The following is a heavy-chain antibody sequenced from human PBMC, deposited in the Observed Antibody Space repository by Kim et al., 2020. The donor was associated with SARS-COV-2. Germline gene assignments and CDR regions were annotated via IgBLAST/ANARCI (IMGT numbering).Heavy chain of an antibody. J-gene: IGHJ2*01. CDR3: AKRGVNSGWENWYFDL. Sequence: GGSLRLSCAASGFTFSSYAMSWVRQAPGKGLEWVSGMSSTGDSTYYADSVKGRFTISRDNSKNTLFLQMNSLRAEDTAVYYCAKRGVNSGWENWYFDLWGRGTLVTVSS. CDR1: GFTFSSYA. V-gene: IGHV3-23*01. D-gene: IGHD6-19*01. CDR2: MSSTGDST.